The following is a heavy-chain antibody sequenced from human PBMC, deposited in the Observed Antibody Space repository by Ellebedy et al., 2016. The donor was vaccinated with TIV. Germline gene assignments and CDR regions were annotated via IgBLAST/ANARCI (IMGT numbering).Heavy chain of an antibody. D-gene: IGHD6-19*01. CDR3: AKAPIAIQAVAGTVDY. V-gene: IGHV3-74*01. CDR2: IDPDGSTT. CDR1: GFTFSRYW. J-gene: IGHJ4*02. Sequence: GGSLRLXXVASGFTFSRYWMQWVRQAPGKGLVWVSRIDPDGSTTNYADSVKGRFTISRDNSKNTLYLQMNSLRAEDTAVYYCAKAPIAIQAVAGTVDYWGQGTLVTVSS.